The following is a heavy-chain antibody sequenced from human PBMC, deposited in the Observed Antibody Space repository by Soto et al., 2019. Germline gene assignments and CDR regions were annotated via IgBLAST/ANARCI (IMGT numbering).Heavy chain of an antibody. D-gene: IGHD5-12*01. Sequence: EVQLLQSEGGLVQPGGSLRLSCAASGFTFSSYDMTWVRQAPGKGLEWISTISVSGDTTFDATSVKGRFTISRDNSKNMVYLQMNSLTDEDTAVYFCAKDAPYTDYSKPYDSWGQGTLVTVSS. CDR2: ISVSGDTT. CDR3: AKDAPYTDYSKPYDS. V-gene: IGHV3-23*01. CDR1: GFTFSSYD. J-gene: IGHJ4*02.